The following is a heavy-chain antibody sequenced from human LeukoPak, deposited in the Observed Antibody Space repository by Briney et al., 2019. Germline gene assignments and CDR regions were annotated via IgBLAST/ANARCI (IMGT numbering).Heavy chain of an antibody. D-gene: IGHD1-26*01. Sequence: GGSPGLPCAASVFTLSTYWMNWFRQNSGGGLEWVPSIKQDESDKYYVESVKGRFTISRGNAGNSLYLQMNSLRAEDTAMYYCARETRGTVGSYWGQGTLVTVSS. CDR2: IKQDESDK. CDR1: VFTLSTYW. CDR3: ARETRGTVGSY. J-gene: IGHJ4*02. V-gene: IGHV3-7*03.